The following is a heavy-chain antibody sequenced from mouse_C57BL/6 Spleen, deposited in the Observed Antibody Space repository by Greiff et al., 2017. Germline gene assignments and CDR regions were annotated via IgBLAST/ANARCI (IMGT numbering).Heavy chain of an antibody. CDR1: GFNIKDYY. CDR3: VPITTVVGYYAMDY. D-gene: IGHD1-1*01. Sequence: EVQLQQSGAELVKPGASVKLSCTASGFNIKDYYMHWVKQRTEQGLEWIGRIDPEDGETKYAPKFQGKATITADTSSNTAYLQLSSLTSEDAAVYYGVPITTVVGYYAMDYWGQGASVTVSS. V-gene: IGHV14-2*01. CDR2: IDPEDGET. J-gene: IGHJ4*01.